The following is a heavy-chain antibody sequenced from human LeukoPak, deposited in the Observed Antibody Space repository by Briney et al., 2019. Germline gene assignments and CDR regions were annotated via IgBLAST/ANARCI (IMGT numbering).Heavy chain of an antibody. Sequence: ASVKVSCKASGYTFTSYYIHWVRQAPGQGLEYMGWINPNSGDTNYAQKFQGRVTMTRDTSISAAFLELSSVRYDDTAVYYCASDDTNSPNHYWGQGTLVTVSS. J-gene: IGHJ4*02. CDR2: INPNSGDT. V-gene: IGHV1-2*02. CDR1: GYTFTSYY. D-gene: IGHD1-14*01. CDR3: ASDDTNSPNHY.